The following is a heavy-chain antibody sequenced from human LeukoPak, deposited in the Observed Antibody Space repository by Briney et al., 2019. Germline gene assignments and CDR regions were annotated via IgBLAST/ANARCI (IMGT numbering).Heavy chain of an antibody. V-gene: IGHV3-21*04. J-gene: IGHJ4*02. CDR3: AKDMIWKDFAAGGLFDS. D-gene: IGHD6-13*01. CDR1: GFTFSSYS. Sequence: GGSLRLSCAASGFTFSSYSMNWVRQAPGKGLEWVSSISSSSSYIYYADSVKGRFTISRDNAKNSLYLQMNSLRAEDMALYYCAKDMIWKDFAAGGLFDSWGQGTLVTVSS. CDR2: ISSSSSYI.